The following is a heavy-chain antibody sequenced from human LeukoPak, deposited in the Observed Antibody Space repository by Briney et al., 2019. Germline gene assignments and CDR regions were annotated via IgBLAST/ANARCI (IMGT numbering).Heavy chain of an antibody. J-gene: IGHJ6*04. V-gene: IGHV4-59*01. CDR1: GGSISSYY. CDR2: IYYSRST. Sequence: SETLSLTCTVSGGSISSYYWSWIRQPPGKGLEWIGYIYYSRSTNYNPSLKSRVTISVDTSKNQFSLKLSSVTAADTAVYYCARFEYSSSSGLDVWGKGTTVTVSS. CDR3: ARFEYSSSSGLDV. D-gene: IGHD6-6*01.